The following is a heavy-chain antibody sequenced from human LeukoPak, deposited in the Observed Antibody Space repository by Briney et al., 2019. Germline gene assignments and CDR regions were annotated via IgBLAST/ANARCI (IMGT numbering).Heavy chain of an antibody. V-gene: IGHV4-39*01. CDR2: IHYVGST. D-gene: IGHD3-3*01. Sequence: SETLSLTCTVSGGSFSNYNYYWGWIRQSPGKGLEWIGSIHYVGSTYYNPSLKSRVTLSVDTSKNQFSLNLSSVTAADTAVYYCARQNNFDFWSGFFDYWGLGALVTVSS. CDR3: ARQNNFDFWSGFFDY. CDR1: GGSFSNYNYY. J-gene: IGHJ4*02.